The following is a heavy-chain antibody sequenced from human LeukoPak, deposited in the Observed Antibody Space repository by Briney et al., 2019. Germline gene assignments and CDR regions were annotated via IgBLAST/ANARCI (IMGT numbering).Heavy chain of an antibody. V-gene: IGHV3-21*01. CDR3: ARGTPSSSGWLYYGMDV. J-gene: IGHJ6*02. D-gene: IGHD6-19*01. CDR2: ISSSSSYI. CDR1: GFTFSSYS. Sequence: GGSLRLSCAASGFTFSSYSMNWVRQAPGEGLEWVSSISSSSSYIYYADSVKGRFTISRDNAKNSLYLQMNSLRAEDTAVYYCARGTPSSSGWLYYGMDVWGQGTTVTVSS.